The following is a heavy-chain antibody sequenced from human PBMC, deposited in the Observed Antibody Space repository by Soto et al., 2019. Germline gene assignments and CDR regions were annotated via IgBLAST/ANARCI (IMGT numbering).Heavy chain of an antibody. CDR2: ISSNGGST. J-gene: IGHJ3*02. V-gene: IGHV3-64*01. D-gene: IGHD5-12*01. Sequence: PGGSLRLSCAASGFTFSSYAMHWVRQAPGKGLEYVSGISSNGGSTYYANSVKGRFTISRDNSKNTLYLQMGSLRAEDMTVYYCARANAFDIWGQGTLVTVSS. CDR1: GFTFSSYA. CDR3: ARANAFDI.